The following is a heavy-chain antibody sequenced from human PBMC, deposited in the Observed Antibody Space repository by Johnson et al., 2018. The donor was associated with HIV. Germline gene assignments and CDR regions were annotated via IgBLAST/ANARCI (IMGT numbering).Heavy chain of an antibody. Sequence: VQLVESGGGLIQPGGSLRLSCAASGFPVSRNYMTWVRQAPGKGLECVSVIYNNDGTQYADSVKGRFTISRDNSKNTVYLQMNSLRPEDTAVYYYATAYCGGGTCPLWSAFDIWGQGTKVTVSS. D-gene: IGHD2-15*01. CDR3: ATAYCGGGTCPLWSAFDI. CDR2: IYNNDGT. CDR1: GFPVSRNY. J-gene: IGHJ3*02. V-gene: IGHV3-53*01.